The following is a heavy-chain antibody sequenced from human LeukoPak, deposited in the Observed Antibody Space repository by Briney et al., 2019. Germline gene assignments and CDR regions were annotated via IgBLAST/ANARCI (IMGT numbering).Heavy chain of an antibody. CDR3: VRNNWNSVYYGMDV. D-gene: IGHD1-7*01. V-gene: IGHV3-33*01. CDR2: IWYDGSNK. CDR1: GFTFSSYG. J-gene: IGHJ6*02. Sequence: PGGSLKLSCAASGFTFSSYGMHWVRQAPGKGLEWVAVIWYDGSNKYYADSVKGRFTISRDNSKNTLYLQMNSLRAEDTAVYYCVRNNWNSVYYGMDVWGQGTTVTVSS.